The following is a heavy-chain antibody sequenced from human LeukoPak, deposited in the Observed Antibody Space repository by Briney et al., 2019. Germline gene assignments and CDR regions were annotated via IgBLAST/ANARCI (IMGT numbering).Heavy chain of an antibody. CDR1: GYSISSGYY. V-gene: IGHV4-38-2*02. Sequence: KTSETLSLTCTVSGYSISSGYYWGWIRQPPGKGLEWIGSIYHSGSTYYNPSLKSRVTISVDTSKNQFSLKLSSVTAADTAVYYCARQGYSSSWYSYYYYYYMDVWGKGTTVTVSS. J-gene: IGHJ6*03. CDR2: IYHSGST. CDR3: ARQGYSSSWYSYYYYYYMDV. D-gene: IGHD6-13*01.